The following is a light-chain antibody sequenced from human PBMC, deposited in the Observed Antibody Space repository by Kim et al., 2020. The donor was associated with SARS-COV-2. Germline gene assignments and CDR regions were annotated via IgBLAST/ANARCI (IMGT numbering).Light chain of an antibody. J-gene: IGLJ3*02. CDR3: LLSYDGVRV. V-gene: IGLV7-46*01. Sequence: GGTVTRTCGSSTGAVNNGGHYPFWFQQKPGQVPRSLIYDTSNKQSWTPARFSGFLFGGKAALTLSNAQPEDEADYYCLLSYDGVRVFGGGTQLTVL. CDR1: TGAVNNGGHY. CDR2: DTS.